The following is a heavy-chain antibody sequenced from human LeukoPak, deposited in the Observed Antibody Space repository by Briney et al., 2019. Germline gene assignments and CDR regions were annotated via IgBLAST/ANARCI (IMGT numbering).Heavy chain of an antibody. Sequence: ASVKVSCKASGYTFTGYYMHWVRQAPGQGLEWMGRINPNSGGTNYAQKFQGRVTMTRDTSISTAYMELSRLRSDDTAVYYCASDCSSTSCYWGYYYYGMDVWGQGTTVTVSS. J-gene: IGHJ6*02. D-gene: IGHD2-2*01. CDR3: ASDCSSTSCYWGYYYYGMDV. V-gene: IGHV1-2*06. CDR2: INPNSGGT. CDR1: GYTFTGYY.